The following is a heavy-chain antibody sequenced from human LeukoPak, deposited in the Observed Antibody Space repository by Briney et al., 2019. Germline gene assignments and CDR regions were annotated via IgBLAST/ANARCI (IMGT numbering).Heavy chain of an antibody. V-gene: IGHV1-8*02. CDR3: ARDNDSRDPPHFDY. Sequence: ASVKVSCKASGYTFTSYDINWVRQATGQGLEWMGWMNPNSGDTNYAQKFQGRVSMTGDTSISTAYMELSSLRSEDTAVYYCARDNDSRDPPHFDYWGQGTLVTVSS. CDR1: GYTFTSYD. CDR2: MNPNSGDT. J-gene: IGHJ4*02. D-gene: IGHD3-16*01.